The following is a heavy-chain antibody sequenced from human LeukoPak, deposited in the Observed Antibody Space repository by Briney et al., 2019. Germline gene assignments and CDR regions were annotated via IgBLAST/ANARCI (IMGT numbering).Heavy chain of an antibody. CDR1: GFTFSSYA. CDR3: ARRPVVTATIDY. V-gene: IGHV3-64*01. J-gene: IGHJ4*02. D-gene: IGHD2-21*02. Sequence: GGSLRLSCAASGFTFSSYAMHWVRQAPGKGLEYVSAISSNGGSTYYANSVKGRFTISRDNSKNTLYLQMGSLRAEDMAVYYCARRPVVTATIDYWGQGTLVTVSS. CDR2: ISSNGGST.